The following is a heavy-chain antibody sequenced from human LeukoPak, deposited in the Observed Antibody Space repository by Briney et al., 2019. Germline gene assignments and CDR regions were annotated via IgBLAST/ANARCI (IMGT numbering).Heavy chain of an antibody. Sequence: GASVKVSCKVSGYTLTELSMHWVRQAPGKGLEWMGGFDPEDGETIYAQKFQGRVTMTEDTSTDTAYMELSSLRSEDTAVYYCARTGPLRYFDWLGTYYYMDVWGKGTTVTISS. CDR3: ARTGPLRYFDWLGTYYYMDV. V-gene: IGHV1-24*01. CDR2: FDPEDGET. J-gene: IGHJ6*03. CDR1: GYTLTELS. D-gene: IGHD3-9*01.